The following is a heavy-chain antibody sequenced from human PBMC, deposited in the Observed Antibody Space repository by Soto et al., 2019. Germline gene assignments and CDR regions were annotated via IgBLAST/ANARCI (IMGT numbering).Heavy chain of an antibody. CDR1: GGTFSSYA. V-gene: IGHV1-69*13. CDR2: IIPIFGTA. Sequence: ASVKVSCKASGGTFSSYAISWVRQAPGQGLEWMGGIIPIFGTANYAQKFQGRVTITADESTSTAYMELSSLRSEDTAVYYCAREILGTVTTAFDYWGQGTLVTVSS. D-gene: IGHD4-17*01. J-gene: IGHJ4*02. CDR3: AREILGTVTTAFDY.